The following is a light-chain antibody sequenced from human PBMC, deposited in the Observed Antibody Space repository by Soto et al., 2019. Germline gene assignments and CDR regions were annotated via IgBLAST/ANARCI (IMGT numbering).Light chain of an antibody. Sequence: DIVMTQSPDSLAVSLGERATINCKSSQSVLHSSNNKNYLAWYQQKPGQPPKLFISWASTRESGVPDRFIGSGSGTDFTLTISSLQAEDVAVYYCQQYYNAPLTFGQGTKVEVK. V-gene: IGKV4-1*01. CDR2: WAS. CDR3: QQYYNAPLT. J-gene: IGKJ1*01. CDR1: QSVLHSSNNKNY.